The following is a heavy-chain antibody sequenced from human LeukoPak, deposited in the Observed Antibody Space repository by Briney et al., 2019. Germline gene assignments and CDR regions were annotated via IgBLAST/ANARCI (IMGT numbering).Heavy chain of an antibody. J-gene: IGHJ4*02. CDR1: GYTFPSYF. Sequence: ASVKVSCKASGYTFPSYFMHWVRQAPGQGLEWMGIINPTGGGTTYAQKFQGRVALTRDTSTNTVHMELWSLRSDDTAVYYCARDTNNEIDYWGQGTLVIVSS. CDR3: ARDTNNEIDY. V-gene: IGHV1-46*01. CDR2: INPTGGGT. D-gene: IGHD2-8*01.